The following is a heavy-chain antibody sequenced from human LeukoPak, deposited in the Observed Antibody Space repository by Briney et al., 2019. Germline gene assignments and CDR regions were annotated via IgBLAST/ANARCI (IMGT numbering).Heavy chain of an antibody. CDR1: GGSISSSSYY. J-gene: IGHJ4*02. V-gene: IGHV4-39*07. CDR3: ATTYYYDSSGYYNGNYFDY. Sequence: SETLSLTCTVSGGSISSSSYYWGWIRQPPGKGLEWIGSIYHSGSTYYNPSLKSRVTISVDTSKNQFSLKLSSVTAADTAVYYCATTYYYDSSGYYNGNYFDYWGQGTLVTVSS. CDR2: IYHSGST. D-gene: IGHD3-22*01.